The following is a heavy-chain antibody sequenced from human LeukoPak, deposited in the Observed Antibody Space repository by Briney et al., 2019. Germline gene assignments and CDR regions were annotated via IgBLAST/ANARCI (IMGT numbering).Heavy chain of an antibody. CDR1: GGSITNTNY. V-gene: IGHV4-4*02. Sequence: PSGTLSLTCGVSGGSITNTNYWTWVRQRQGKGLEWIGEVNLQGSTNYNPSLMGRVAIAVDTSENHISLQLTSVTAADTAVYYCAREGGPYRPLDYSGQGTLVTVSS. CDR3: AREGGPYRPLDY. CDR2: VNLQGST. J-gene: IGHJ4*02.